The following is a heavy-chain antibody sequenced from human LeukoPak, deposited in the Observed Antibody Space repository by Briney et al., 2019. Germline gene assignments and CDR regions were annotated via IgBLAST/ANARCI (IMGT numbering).Heavy chain of an antibody. CDR2: INPNSGGT. CDR3: ARISYAVPSGWFDP. J-gene: IGHJ5*02. V-gene: IGHV1-2*02. CDR1: GYTFTGYY. D-gene: IGHD4-17*01. Sequence: ASVKVSCKAAGYTFTGYYMHWVRQAPGQGLEWMGWINPNSGGTNYAQKFQGRVTMTRDTSISTAYMELSRLGSDDTAVYYCARISYAVPSGWFDPWGQGTLVTVSS.